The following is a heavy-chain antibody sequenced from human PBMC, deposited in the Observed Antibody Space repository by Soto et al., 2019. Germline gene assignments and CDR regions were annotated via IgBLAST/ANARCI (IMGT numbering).Heavy chain of an antibody. J-gene: IGHJ6*02. CDR3: ARVKITEMAIPGPYYYYYGMDV. Sequence: SQTLSLTCAISGDSVSSNSAAWNWIRQSPSRGLEWLGRTYYRSKWYNDYAVSVKSRITINPDTSKNQFSLQLNSVTPEDTAVYYCARVKITEMAIPGPYYYYYGMDVWGQGTTVTVSS. V-gene: IGHV6-1*01. D-gene: IGHD2-21*01. CDR2: TYYRSKWYN. CDR1: GDSVSSNSAA.